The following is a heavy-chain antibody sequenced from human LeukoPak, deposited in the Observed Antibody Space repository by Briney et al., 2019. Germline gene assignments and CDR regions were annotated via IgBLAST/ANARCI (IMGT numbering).Heavy chain of an antibody. CDR3: ARVIITIFGVVNYYYYMDV. J-gene: IGHJ6*03. D-gene: IGHD3-3*01. V-gene: IGHV4-59*01. CDR1: GGSIRSYY. Sequence: SETLSLTCTVSGGSIRSYYWSWIRQPPGKGLEWIGYIYYSGSTNYNPSLKSRVTISVDTSKNQFSLKLSSVTAADTAVYYCARVIITIFGVVNYYYYMDVWGKGTTVTVSS. CDR2: IYYSGST.